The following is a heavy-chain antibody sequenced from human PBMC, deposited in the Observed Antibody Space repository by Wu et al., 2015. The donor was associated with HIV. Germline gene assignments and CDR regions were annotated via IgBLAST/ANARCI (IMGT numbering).Heavy chain of an antibody. CDR2: ITQNGNT. CDR1: GGSFSAYY. V-gene: IGHV4-34*01. CDR3: ARDGAVVVLPPAFVRGYNFGPTWFDP. Sequence: QVQLQQWGAGLLKPSETLSLTCAVYGGSFSAYYWSWIRQPPGKGLEWIGEITQNGNTNYNPSLKSRVNISIDTSKKQFSLKLTSVTAADTATYYCARDGAVVVLPPAFVRGYNFGPTWFDPWSQGTLVTVSS. J-gene: IGHJ5*02. D-gene: IGHD5-12*01.